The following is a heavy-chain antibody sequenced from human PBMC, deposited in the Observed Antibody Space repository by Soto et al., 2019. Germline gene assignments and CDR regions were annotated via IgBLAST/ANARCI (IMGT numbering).Heavy chain of an antibody. D-gene: IGHD6-6*01. J-gene: IGHJ6*02. CDR3: ARTETTHGSQYSSSSGRSSPYYYYGMDV. CDR2: IWYDGSNK. Sequence: GESLKISCAASGFTFSSYGMHWVRQAPGKGLEWVAVIWYDGSNKYYADSVKGRFTISRDNSKNTLYLQMNSLRAEDTAVYYCARTETTHGSQYSSSSGRSSPYYYYGMDVWGQGATVTVSS. CDR1: GFTFSSYG. V-gene: IGHV3-33*01.